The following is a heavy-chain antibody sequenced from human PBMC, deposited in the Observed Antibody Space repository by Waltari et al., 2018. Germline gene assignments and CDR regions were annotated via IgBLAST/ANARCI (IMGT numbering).Heavy chain of an antibody. CDR1: GYTFIDYY. D-gene: IGHD1-1*01. CDR2: VDAEEGKT. Sequence: EVQLGQSGAEVKNPGATVKISCQASGYTFIDYYMHWVQQAPGKGLQWMGRVDAEEGKTIYAEKVQGRVTITADRATDTVYMELMRLTSDDTAMDYWARTTTRKSRDYWGQGTLVTVSS. V-gene: IGHV1-69-2*01. J-gene: IGHJ4*02. CDR3: ARTTTRKSRDY.